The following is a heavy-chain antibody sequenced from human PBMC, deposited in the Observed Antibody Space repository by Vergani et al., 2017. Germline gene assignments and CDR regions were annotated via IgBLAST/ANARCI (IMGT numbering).Heavy chain of an antibody. D-gene: IGHD2-2*01. CDR3: ARALVVQAFYYYMDV. Sequence: QVQLQQWGAGLLKPSETLSLTCAVYGGSFSGYYWSWIRQPPGKGLEWIGEINHSGSTNYNPSLKSRVTISVDTSKNQFSLKLSSVTAADTAVYYCARALVVQAFYYYMDVWGKGTTVTVSS. CDR2: INHSGST. V-gene: IGHV4-34*01. CDR1: GGSFSGYY. J-gene: IGHJ6*03.